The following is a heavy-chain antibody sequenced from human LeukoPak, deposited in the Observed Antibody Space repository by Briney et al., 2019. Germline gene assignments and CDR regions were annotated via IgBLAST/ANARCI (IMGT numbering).Heavy chain of an antibody. CDR1: GGSISSYF. CDR3: ASHKGF. V-gene: IGHV4-59*01. CDR2: IYYSGST. Sequence: SETLSPTCAVSGGSISSYFWSWIRQPPGKGLEWIGYIYYSGSTNYNPSLKSRVTISVDTSKNQFSLKLSSVTAADTAVYYCASHKGFWGQGTLVTVSS. J-gene: IGHJ4*02.